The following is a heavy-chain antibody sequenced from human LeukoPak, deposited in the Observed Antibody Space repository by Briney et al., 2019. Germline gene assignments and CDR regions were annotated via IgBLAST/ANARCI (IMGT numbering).Heavy chain of an antibody. D-gene: IGHD2-15*01. J-gene: IGHJ4*02. Sequence: PSETLSLTCTVSGGSISDSYWTWIRQPPGKGLEWIGYSPYSGTTTYNPSLKSRVTISVDTSKNQFSLKLSSVTATDTAVYYCAGGGWSLDYWGQGTLVTVSS. CDR3: AGGGWSLDY. CDR1: GGSISDSY. CDR2: SPYSGTT. V-gene: IGHV4-59*01.